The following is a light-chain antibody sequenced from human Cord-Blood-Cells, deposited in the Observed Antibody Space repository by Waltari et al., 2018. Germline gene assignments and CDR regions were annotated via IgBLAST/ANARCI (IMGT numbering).Light chain of an antibody. CDR2: DAS. Sequence: EIVLTQSPATLSLSPGERATLSCRASQSVSSYLAWYQQKPGQAPRLLIYDASNRATGIQARFSGSGSGTDFTLTISSLEPEDFAVYYCQQRSNWPMYTFGQGTKLEIK. CDR1: QSVSSY. J-gene: IGKJ2*01. V-gene: IGKV3-11*01. CDR3: QQRSNWPMYT.